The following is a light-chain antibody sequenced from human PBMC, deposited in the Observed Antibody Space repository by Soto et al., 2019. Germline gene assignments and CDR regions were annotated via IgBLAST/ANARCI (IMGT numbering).Light chain of an antibody. V-gene: IGKV3-15*01. Sequence: EIVMTQSPVTLSVSPGEGATLSCRASQSISSSLAWYQQKPGQPPKLLIFGASTRATGIPARFSGSGSGTEFTHPITRLQSDDSAIDYCQQYGTWPPNLLTFGGGTKVEI. CDR1: QSISSS. CDR3: QQYGTWPPNLLT. J-gene: IGKJ4*01. CDR2: GAS.